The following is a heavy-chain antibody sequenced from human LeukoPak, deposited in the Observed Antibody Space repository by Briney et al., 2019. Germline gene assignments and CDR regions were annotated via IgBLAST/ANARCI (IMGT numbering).Heavy chain of an antibody. CDR1: GGSFSGYY. CDR2: INHSGST. Sequence: SETLSLTCAVYGGSFSGYYWSWIRQPPGKGLEWIGEINHSGSTNYNPSLKSRVTISVDTSKSQFSLKLSSVTAADTAVYYCARGPKRRMTTVTEVDYWGQGTLVTVSS. J-gene: IGHJ4*02. V-gene: IGHV4-34*01. CDR3: ARGPKRRMTTVTEVDY. D-gene: IGHD4-17*01.